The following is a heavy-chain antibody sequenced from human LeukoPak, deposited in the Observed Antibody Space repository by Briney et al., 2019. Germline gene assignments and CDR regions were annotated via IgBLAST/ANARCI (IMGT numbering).Heavy chain of an antibody. Sequence: GGSLRLSCAASGFTFSSYSMNWVRQAPGKGLEWVSYISSSSSTIYYADSVKGRFTISRDNAKNSLYLQMNSLRAEDTAVYYCARDGSRYSSSWYPDYWGQGTLVTVSS. CDR2: ISSSSSTI. D-gene: IGHD6-13*01. CDR1: GFTFSSYS. V-gene: IGHV3-48*04. J-gene: IGHJ4*02. CDR3: ARDGSRYSSSWYPDY.